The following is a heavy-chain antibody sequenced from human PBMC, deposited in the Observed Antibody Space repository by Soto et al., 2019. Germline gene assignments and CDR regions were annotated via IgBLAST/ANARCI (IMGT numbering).Heavy chain of an antibody. CDR2: INPNSGGT. Sequence: ASVKVSCKASGYTFTGYYMHWVRQAPGQGLEWMGWINPNSGGTNYAQKFQGWVTMTRDTSISTAYMELSRLRSDDTAVYYCARGMAAAGPYEYYYYGMYVWGQGNTLTVSS. CDR1: GYTFTGYY. J-gene: IGHJ6*02. D-gene: IGHD6-13*01. CDR3: ARGMAAAGPYEYYYYGMYV. V-gene: IGHV1-2*04.